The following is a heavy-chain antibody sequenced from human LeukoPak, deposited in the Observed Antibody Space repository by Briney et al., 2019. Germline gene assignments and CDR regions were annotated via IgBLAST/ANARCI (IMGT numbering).Heavy chain of an antibody. D-gene: IGHD4-23*01. V-gene: IGHV1-69*02. CDR1: GGTFTSYT. J-gene: IGHJ4*02. CDR2: IIPILGIA. Sequence: SVKVSCKASGGTFTSYTISWVRQAPGQGLEWMGRIIPILGIANYAQKFQGRVTITTDESTSTAYMELSSLRSEDTAVYYCALRVVTEDYWGQGTLVTVSS. CDR3: ALRVVTEDY.